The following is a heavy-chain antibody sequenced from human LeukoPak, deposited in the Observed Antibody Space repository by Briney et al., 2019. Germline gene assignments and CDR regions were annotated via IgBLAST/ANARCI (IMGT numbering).Heavy chain of an antibody. D-gene: IGHD3-22*01. J-gene: IGHJ4*02. Sequence: GGSLRLSCAASGFTFSNYWMHWVRQTPGKGLVWVSRIGSNGGSTNYADSVKGRFTISRDNAKNTLYLQMNSLGAEDTAVYYCARVTSLIAIDNWGQGTLVTVSS. CDR2: IGSNGGST. CDR3: ARVTSLIAIDN. V-gene: IGHV3-74*01. CDR1: GFTFSNYW.